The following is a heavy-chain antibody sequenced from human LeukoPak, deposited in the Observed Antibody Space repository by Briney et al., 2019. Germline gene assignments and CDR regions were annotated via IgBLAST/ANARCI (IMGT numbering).Heavy chain of an antibody. D-gene: IGHD4-17*01. CDR2: LGGSGRSM. J-gene: IGHJ4*02. CDR3: AKSSTTGTPYYFDY. V-gene: IGHV3-23*01. CDR1: GFTFSSYA. Sequence: PGGSLRLSCAASGFTFSSYAMSWVRQAPGKGLEWVSALGGSGRSMYYADSVKGRFTISRDNSKNTLYLQMNSLRAEDTAVYYCAKSSTTGTPYYFDYWGQGDLVTVSS.